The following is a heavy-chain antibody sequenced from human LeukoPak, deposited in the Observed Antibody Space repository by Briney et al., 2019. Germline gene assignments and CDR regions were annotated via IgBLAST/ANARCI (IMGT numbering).Heavy chain of an antibody. CDR3: ARVSGWNPLEAAHLDY. Sequence: SETLSLTCAVYGGSFSGYYWSWIRQPPGMGLEWIGSMYYSGSTYHNPSLKSRVTMSVDTSKNQCSLKLSSVTAADTAVYYCARVSGWNPLEAAHLDYWGQGTLVTVSS. CDR1: GGSFSGYY. D-gene: IGHD6-19*01. V-gene: IGHV4-34*01. CDR2: MYYSGST. J-gene: IGHJ4*02.